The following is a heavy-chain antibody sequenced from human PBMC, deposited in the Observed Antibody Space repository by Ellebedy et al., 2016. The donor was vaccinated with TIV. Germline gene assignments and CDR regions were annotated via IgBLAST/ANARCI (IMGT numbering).Heavy chain of an antibody. Sequence: GESLKISCGASGFTFSSYWMNCVHQAPGKRRECVSSITESGGNTYSADSVKGRFTISRDNSKDTLYLQMNRLRAEDTAIYYCARAPVGVGPAFDVWGQGTMVTVSS. CDR1: GFTFSSYW. CDR3: ARAPVGVGPAFDV. V-gene: IGHV3-23*01. J-gene: IGHJ3*01. D-gene: IGHD4-23*01. CDR2: ITESGGNT.